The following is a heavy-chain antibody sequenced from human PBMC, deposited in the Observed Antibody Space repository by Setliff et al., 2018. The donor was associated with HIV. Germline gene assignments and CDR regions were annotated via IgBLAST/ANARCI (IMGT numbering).Heavy chain of an antibody. J-gene: IGHJ4*01. D-gene: IGHD3-9*01. CDR2: IYASGST. CDR1: GGSTSNYY. Sequence: SETLSLTCTVSGGSTSNYYWSWIRQPPGKGLEWIGYIYASGSTNYSPSLKSRVTISVDTSKNHFSMKLTSVTAADTAVYYCARESDYYHFDYWGHGTLVTVSS. CDR3: ARESDYYHFDY. V-gene: IGHV4-59*01.